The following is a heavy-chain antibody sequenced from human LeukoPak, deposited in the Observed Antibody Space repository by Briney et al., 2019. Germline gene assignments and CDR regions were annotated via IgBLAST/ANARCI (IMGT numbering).Heavy chain of an antibody. CDR1: GFTFSSYE. Sequence: GGSLRLSCSASGFTFSSYEMNWVRQAPGKGLEWVSHIRSSGSTKYYADSVKGRFTISRDNAKNSLYLQMNSLRAEDTAMYYCARDFRFLDDYWGQGTLVTVSS. J-gene: IGHJ4*02. CDR3: ARDFRFLDDY. CDR2: IRSSGSTK. V-gene: IGHV3-48*03. D-gene: IGHD3-3*01.